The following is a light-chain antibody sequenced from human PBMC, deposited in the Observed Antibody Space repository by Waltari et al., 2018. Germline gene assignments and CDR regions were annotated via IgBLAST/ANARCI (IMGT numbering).Light chain of an antibody. V-gene: IGLV6-57*04. CDR3: QSYHSSNWV. CDR2: EDD. CDR1: RGNIASNS. Sequence: FILTQPHSVSESPGKTVTISCTRSRGNIASNSVKWYQQRPGSAPSIVIYEDDQRPSGVPDRFSVSFDSSSNSASLTISGLRAEDEADYYCQSYHSSNWVFGGGTKLTVL. J-gene: IGLJ3*02.